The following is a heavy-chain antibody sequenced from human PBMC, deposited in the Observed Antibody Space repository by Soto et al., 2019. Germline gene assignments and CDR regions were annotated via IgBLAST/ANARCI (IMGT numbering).Heavy chain of an antibody. CDR1: GFTFSTSG. CDR3: ARGRPKPIPPLPPLDP. J-gene: IGHJ5*02. CDR2: LWFDGSKR. V-gene: IGHV3-33*01. Sequence: QVQLVESGGGVVQPGRSLRLSCAASGFTFSTSGMHWVRQAPGKGLEWVAVLWFDGSKRYYGDSVKGRFTISRDISENTLYRKMASLRAEDPAVYYRARGRPKPIPPLPPLDPRAQGTLVTVSS.